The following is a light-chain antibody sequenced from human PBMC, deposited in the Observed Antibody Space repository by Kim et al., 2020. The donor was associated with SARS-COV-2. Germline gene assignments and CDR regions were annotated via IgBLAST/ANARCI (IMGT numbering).Light chain of an antibody. CDR3: QDYDDDPPT. J-gene: IGKJ3*01. CDR2: DTS. V-gene: IGKV1-27*01. Sequence: VGDRIPIYGRTSQGISKYLSWYQQRPGKVPNLLCYDTSSLHSGVPSRFSGSASGTDFSLTINSLQPEDISTYYCQDYDDDPPTFGPGTKVDIK. CDR1: QGISKY.